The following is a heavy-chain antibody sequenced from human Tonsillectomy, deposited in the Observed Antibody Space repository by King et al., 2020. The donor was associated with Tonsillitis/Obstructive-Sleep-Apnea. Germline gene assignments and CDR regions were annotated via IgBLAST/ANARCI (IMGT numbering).Heavy chain of an antibody. Sequence: QLVQSGAEVKKPGASVKVSCKASGYTFTGYYMHWVRQAPGQGLEWMGWINPNSGGTNYAQKFQGRVTMTRDTSISTAYMELSRLRSDDTAAYYCARSIYYDSSPPFPFNIWGKGTMVPAPS. CDR2: INPNSGGT. V-gene: IGHV1-2*02. J-gene: IGHJ3*02. CDR3: ARSIYYDSSPPFPFNI. CDR1: GYTFTGYY. D-gene: IGHD3-22*01.